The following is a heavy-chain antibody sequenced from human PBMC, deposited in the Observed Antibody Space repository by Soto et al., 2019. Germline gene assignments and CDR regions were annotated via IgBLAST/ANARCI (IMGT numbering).Heavy chain of an antibody. CDR2: ISWNSGSI. D-gene: IGHD3-9*01. CDR1: GFTFDDYA. Sequence: GGSLRLSCAASGFTFDDYAMHWVRQAPGKGLEWVSGISWNSGSIGYADSVKGRFTISRDNAKNSLYLQMNSLRAEDTALYYCAKDMSPVLTGTASVWGQGTLVTVSS. J-gene: IGHJ4*02. V-gene: IGHV3-9*01. CDR3: AKDMSPVLTGTASV.